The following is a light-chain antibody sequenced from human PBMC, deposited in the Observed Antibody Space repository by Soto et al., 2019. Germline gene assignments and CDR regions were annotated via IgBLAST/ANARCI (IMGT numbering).Light chain of an antibody. J-gene: IGKJ2*01. V-gene: IGKV3-20*01. CDR1: QSVSNNY. CDR2: GSS. CDR3: QQYGSSPPYT. Sequence: EVVLTQSPGTLSLSPGERATLSCRASQSVSNNYFAWYQQEPGQAPRLLIFGSSDRATGIPDRFSGSGSGTDFTLTISILEPEDFAVYYCQQYGSSPPYTFGQGTKLEIK.